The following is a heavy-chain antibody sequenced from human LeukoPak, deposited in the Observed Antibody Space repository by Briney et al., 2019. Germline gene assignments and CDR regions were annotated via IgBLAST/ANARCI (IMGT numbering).Heavy chain of an antibody. CDR3: ARDMWRSYYFDY. D-gene: IGHD2-21*01. CDR2: ISSSGSTI. J-gene: IGHJ4*02. CDR1: GFTFSSYE. Sequence: QPGGSLRPSYAASGFTFSSYEMNWVRQAPGKGLEWVSYISSSGSTIYYADSVKGRFTISRDNAKNSLYLQMNSLRAEDTAVYYCARDMWRSYYFDYWGQGTLVSVSS. V-gene: IGHV3-48*03.